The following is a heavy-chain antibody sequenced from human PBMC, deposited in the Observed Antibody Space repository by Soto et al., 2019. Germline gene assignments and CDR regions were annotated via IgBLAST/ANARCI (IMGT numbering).Heavy chain of an antibody. V-gene: IGHV1-18*01. CDR1: GYTFNSFG. Sequence: QVQLVQSGPEVKKPGASVKVSCKGSGYTFNSFGISWVRQAPGQGLEWMGWISGYNANTKYAQKFQGRVTMNTDTSTSTAYMELRSLRSDDTAVYCCARYFWSGRLPYHFDFWGQGTLVTVSS. CDR3: ARYFWSGRLPYHFDF. CDR2: ISGYNANT. D-gene: IGHD3-3*01. J-gene: IGHJ4*02.